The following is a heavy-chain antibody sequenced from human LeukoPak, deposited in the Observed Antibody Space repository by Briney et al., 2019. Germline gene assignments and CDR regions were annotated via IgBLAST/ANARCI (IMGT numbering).Heavy chain of an antibody. Sequence: PGGSLRLSCAASGFTFDDYAMHWVRQAPGKGLEWVSGISWNSGSIDYADSVKGRFTISRDNAKNSLYLQMNSLGAEDTALYYCATEEFPRDYYDSSGYYLLDYWGQGTLVTVSS. V-gene: IGHV3-9*01. CDR3: ATEEFPRDYYDSSGYYLLDY. D-gene: IGHD3-22*01. J-gene: IGHJ4*02. CDR2: ISWNSGSI. CDR1: GFTFDDYA.